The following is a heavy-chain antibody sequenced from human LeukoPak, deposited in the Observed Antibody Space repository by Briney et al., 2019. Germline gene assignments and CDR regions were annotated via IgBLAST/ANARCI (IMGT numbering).Heavy chain of an antibody. CDR1: GFTFSSYS. D-gene: IGHD2-2*01. CDR2: ISSSSSYI. J-gene: IGHJ4*02. V-gene: IGHV3-21*01. Sequence: PGGSLRLSCAASGFTFSSYSMNWVRQAPGKGLEWVSSISSSSSYIYYADSVKGRFTISRDNAKNSLYLQMNSLRAEDTAVYYCARVYLGYCSSTSCYPDYWGQGTLVTVSS. CDR3: ARVYLGYCSSTSCYPDY.